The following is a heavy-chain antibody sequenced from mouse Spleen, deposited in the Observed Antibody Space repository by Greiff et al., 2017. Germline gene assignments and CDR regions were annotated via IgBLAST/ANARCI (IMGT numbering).Heavy chain of an antibody. J-gene: IGHJ1*03. Sequence: EVKLVESGGGLVKPGGSLKLSCAASGFTFSSYAMSWVRQTPEKRLEWVATISDGGSYTYYPDNVKGRFTISRDNAKNNLYLQMSHLKSEDTAMYYCARERHYYGSSHWYFDVWGTGTTVTVSS. CDR2: ISDGGSYT. CDR1: GFTFSSYA. V-gene: IGHV5-4*01. CDR3: ARERHYYGSSHWYFDV. D-gene: IGHD1-1*01.